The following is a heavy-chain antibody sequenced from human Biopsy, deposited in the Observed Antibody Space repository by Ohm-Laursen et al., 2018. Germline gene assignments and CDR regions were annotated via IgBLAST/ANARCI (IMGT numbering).Heavy chain of an antibody. J-gene: IGHJ4*02. D-gene: IGHD6-19*01. CDR2: ISWSSGTI. V-gene: IGHV3-9*01. CDR3: VKSAYSSGFWEASDY. CDR1: GFKFDEFA. Sequence: SLRLSCTASGFKFDEFAMHWVRQTPGKGLEWVSGISWSSGTIGYADSVKGRFTVSRDNAKNSLFLQMNSLRAEDTALYYCVKSAYSSGFWEASDYWGQGTLVTVSS.